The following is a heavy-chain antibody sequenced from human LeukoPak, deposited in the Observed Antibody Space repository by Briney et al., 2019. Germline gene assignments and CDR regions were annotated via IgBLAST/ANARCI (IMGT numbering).Heavy chain of an antibody. CDR2: IYYSGST. D-gene: IGHD5-18*01. Sequence: SETLSLTCTVSGGSISSYYWSWIRQPPGKGLEWIGYIYYSGSTNYNPSLKSRVTISVDTSKNQFSLKLSSVTAADTAVYYCARRRGYSYIYYFDYWGQGTLVTVSS. CDR1: GGSISSYY. J-gene: IGHJ4*02. V-gene: IGHV4-59*12. CDR3: ARRRGYSYIYYFDY.